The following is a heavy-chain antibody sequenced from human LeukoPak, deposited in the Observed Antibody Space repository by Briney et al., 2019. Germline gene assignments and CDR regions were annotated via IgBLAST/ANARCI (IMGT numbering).Heavy chain of an antibody. J-gene: IGHJ6*03. CDR3: ARGITARLSYYYYMDV. CDR2: IGTTGDT. D-gene: IGHD6-6*01. Sequence: GGSLRLSCAASGFTFTTYDMHWVRQATGKGLEWVSAIGTTGDTYYPGSVKGRFTISRDNSKNSLYLQMNSLRTEDTALYYCARGITARLSYYYYMDVWGKGTTVTVSS. V-gene: IGHV3-13*01. CDR1: GFTFTTYD.